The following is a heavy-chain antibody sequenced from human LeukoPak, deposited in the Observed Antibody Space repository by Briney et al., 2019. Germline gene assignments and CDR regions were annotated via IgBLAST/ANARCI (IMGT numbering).Heavy chain of an antibody. V-gene: IGHV1-8*03. CDR3: ARVRYRLAETYIDY. CDR2: MNPNSGNT. Sequence: GASVKVSCKASGGTFSSYAISWVRQAPGQGLEWMGWMNPNSGNTGYAQKFQGRVTITRNTSISTAYMGLSSLRSEDTAVYYCARVRYRLAETYIDYWGQGTLVTVSS. D-gene: IGHD3-16*01. J-gene: IGHJ4*02. CDR1: GGTFSSYA.